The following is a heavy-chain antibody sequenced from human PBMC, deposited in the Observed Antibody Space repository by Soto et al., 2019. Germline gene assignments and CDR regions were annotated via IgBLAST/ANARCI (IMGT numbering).Heavy chain of an antibody. V-gene: IGHV1-69*06. D-gene: IGHD5-18*01. Sequence: QVQLVQSGAEMRKPGSSLRVSCKASGGTFSDYAFSWVRQAPGQGLEWMGGIVPRFGSPNYAQKFGGRVTITADTSSSTVYMALSSLRFDDTAVYFFARERIQLPLGKYSFNGMDVWGQGTTIIVSS. CDR2: IVPRFGSP. J-gene: IGHJ6*02. CDR1: GGTFSDYA. CDR3: ARERIQLPLGKYSFNGMDV.